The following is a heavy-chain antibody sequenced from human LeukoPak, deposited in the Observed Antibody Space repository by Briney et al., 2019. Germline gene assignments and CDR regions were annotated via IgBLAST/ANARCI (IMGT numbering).Heavy chain of an antibody. V-gene: IGHV5-51*01. D-gene: IGHD3-10*01. CDR3: ARLLASDGSGSYPTYYFDY. CDR1: GYSFTSYW. J-gene: IGHJ4*02. Sequence: GESLKISCKGSGYSFTSYWIGWVRQMPGKGLEWMGIIYPGDSDTRYSPSFQGQVTISADKCISTAYLQWSSLKASDTAMYYCARLLASDGSGSYPTYYFDYWGQGTLVTVSS. CDR2: IYPGDSDT.